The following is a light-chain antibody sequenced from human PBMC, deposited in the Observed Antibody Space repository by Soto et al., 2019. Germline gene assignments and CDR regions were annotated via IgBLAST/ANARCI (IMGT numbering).Light chain of an antibody. CDR3: QQSYYNPT. CDR1: QGISSY. J-gene: IGKJ1*01. Sequence: AIRMTQSPSSLSASTGDRVTITCRASQGISSYLAWYQQKPGKAPKLLIYAASTLQSGVPSRFSGSGSGTDFTLTISCLQSEDFATYYCQQSYYNPTFGQGTKVEIK. CDR2: AAS. V-gene: IGKV1-8*01.